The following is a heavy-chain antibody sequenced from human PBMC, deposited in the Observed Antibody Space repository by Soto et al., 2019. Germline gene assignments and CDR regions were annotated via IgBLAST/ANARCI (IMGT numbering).Heavy chain of an antibody. CDR3: ARDLGIGYSYGLYGMDV. V-gene: IGHV1-69*13. D-gene: IGHD5-18*01. CDR2: IIPIFGTA. CDR1: GGTFSSYA. Sequence: SVKVSCKASGGTFSSYAISWVRQAPGQGLEWMGGIIPIFGTANYAQKFQGRVTITADESTSTAYMELSSLRSEDTAVYYCARDLGIGYSYGLYGMDVWGQGTTVTV. J-gene: IGHJ6*02.